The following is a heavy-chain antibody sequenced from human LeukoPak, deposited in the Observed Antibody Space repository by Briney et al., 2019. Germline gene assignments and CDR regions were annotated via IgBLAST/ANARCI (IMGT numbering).Heavy chain of an antibody. J-gene: IGHJ4*02. CDR1: GFTFDDYA. Sequence: GGSLRLSCAASGFTFDDYAMHWVRQAPGKGLEWVSGISWNSGSIGYADSVKGRFTISRDNAKNSLYLQMNSLRAEDTALYYCAKDISGSYYGHFDYWGQGTLVTVSS. CDR2: ISWNSGSI. V-gene: IGHV3-9*01. CDR3: AKDISGSYYGHFDY. D-gene: IGHD1-26*01.